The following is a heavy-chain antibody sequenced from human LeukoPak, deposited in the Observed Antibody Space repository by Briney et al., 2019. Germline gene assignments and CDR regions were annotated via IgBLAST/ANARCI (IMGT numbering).Heavy chain of an antibody. J-gene: IGHJ1*01. D-gene: IGHD2-2*01. V-gene: IGHV1-2*02. CDR3: ASGPYQLLHAEYFQH. Sequence: GASVKVSCKASGYTFTGYYMHWVRQAPGQGLAWMGWINPNSGGTNYAQKFQGRVTMTRDTSISTAYMELSRLRSDDTAVYYCASGPYQLLHAEYFQHWGQGTLVTVSS. CDR1: GYTFTGYY. CDR2: INPNSGGT.